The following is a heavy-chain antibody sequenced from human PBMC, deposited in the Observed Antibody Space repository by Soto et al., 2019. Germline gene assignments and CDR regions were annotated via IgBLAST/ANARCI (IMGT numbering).Heavy chain of an antibody. D-gene: IGHD3-16*01. Sequence: QVQLQESGPGLVKPSQTLSLTCTVSGDSITRGAYYWTWIRQHPGKGLEWIGYISNTGRTCYNPSLQSRLSISLHTSENQFSLKLTSVTAADTAIYYSARARQYYDCELDPWGQRTLVTVSS. CDR3: ARARQYYDCELDP. V-gene: IGHV4-31*03. CDR2: ISNTGRT. CDR1: GDSITRGAYY. J-gene: IGHJ5*02.